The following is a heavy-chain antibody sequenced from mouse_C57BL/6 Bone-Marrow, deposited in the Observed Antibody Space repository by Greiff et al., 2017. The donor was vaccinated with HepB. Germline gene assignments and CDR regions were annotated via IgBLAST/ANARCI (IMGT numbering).Heavy chain of an antibody. CDR3: ARPNWDDAMDY. CDR2: IWWNDTK. V-gene: IGHV8-11*01. J-gene: IGHJ4*01. CDR1: GFSLSTSGMG. D-gene: IGHD4-1*01. Sequence: QVTLKVSGPGILQPSQTLSLTCSFSGFSLSTSGMGVGWIHQPSGNGLECLAHIWWNDTKYYNTALKSRLTISKDTSNNQVFIKIASVDTADTATYYCARPNWDDAMDYWGQGTSVTVSS.